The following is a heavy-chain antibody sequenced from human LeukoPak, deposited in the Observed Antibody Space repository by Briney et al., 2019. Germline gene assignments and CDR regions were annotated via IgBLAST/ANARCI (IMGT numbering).Heavy chain of an antibody. CDR1: GFTFSSYA. Sequence: TGGSLRLSCAASGFTFSSYAMSWVRQAPGKGLEWVSAISGSGGSTYYADSVKGRFTISRDNSKNTLYLQMNSLRAEDTAVYYCARDLSSSYYFDYWGQGTLVTVSS. J-gene: IGHJ4*02. CDR2: ISGSGGST. D-gene: IGHD6-13*01. V-gene: IGHV3-23*01. CDR3: ARDLSSSYYFDY.